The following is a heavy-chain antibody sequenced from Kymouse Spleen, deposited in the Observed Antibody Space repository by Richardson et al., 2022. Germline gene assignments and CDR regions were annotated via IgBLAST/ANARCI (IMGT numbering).Heavy chain of an antibody. V-gene: IGHV4-34*01. CDR1: GGSFSGYY. D-gene: IGHD6-13*01. Sequence: QVQLQQWGAGLLKPSETLSLTCAVYGGSFSGYYWSWIRQPPGKGLEWIGEINHSGSTNYNPSLKSRVTISVDTSKNQFSLKLSSVTAADTAVYYCARSRAAAGYNWFDPWGQGTLVTVSS. CDR3: ARSRAAAGYNWFDP. CDR2: INHSGST. J-gene: IGHJ5*02.